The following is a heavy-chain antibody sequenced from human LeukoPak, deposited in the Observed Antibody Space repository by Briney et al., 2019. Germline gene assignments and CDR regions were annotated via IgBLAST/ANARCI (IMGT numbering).Heavy chain of an antibody. J-gene: IGHJ4*02. D-gene: IGHD4-17*01. Sequence: KTSDTVSLTCSVSGGFLSSYHWIWIRQPPGRGRDWIGYIYYSWSTDYNPSLNTPATISVDTSKNQFSLKLRSVAAADTSVYYCAGTTVPKFHYWVRGTRVTVTS. CDR3: AGTTVPKFHY. CDR2: IYYSWST. CDR1: GGFLSSYH. V-gene: IGHV4-59*08.